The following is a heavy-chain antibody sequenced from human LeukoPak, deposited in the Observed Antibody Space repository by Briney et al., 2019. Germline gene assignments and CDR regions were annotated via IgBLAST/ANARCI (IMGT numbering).Heavy chain of an antibody. J-gene: IGHJ4*02. V-gene: IGHV3-30-3*01. Sequence: GSLRLSCSASGFIFSNYAMHWVRQAPGKGLEWVTYISYDGSGTFYADSVKGRFTASRDNSKDYMSLQMNTLTFEDTGTYYCTTTTFDYWGPGTLVAVSS. D-gene: IGHD1-14*01. CDR1: GFIFSNYA. CDR3: TTTTFDY. CDR2: ISYDGSGT.